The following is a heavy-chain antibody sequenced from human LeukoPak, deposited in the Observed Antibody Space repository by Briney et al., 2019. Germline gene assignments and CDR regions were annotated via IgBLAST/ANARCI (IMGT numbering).Heavy chain of an antibody. Sequence: GGSLRLSCAASGFILKTYPMTWVRQAAGQGREWVAYIAGKDDTVFYATAVKGRFTISRDNSKNTLYLQMNSLRAEDTALYYCAKDRYDTSVWPYYYAMDVWGQGTTVTVSS. CDR3: AKDRYDTSVWPYYYAMDV. CDR1: GFILKTYP. CDR2: IAGKDDTV. V-gene: IGHV3-23*01. D-gene: IGHD3-22*01. J-gene: IGHJ6*02.